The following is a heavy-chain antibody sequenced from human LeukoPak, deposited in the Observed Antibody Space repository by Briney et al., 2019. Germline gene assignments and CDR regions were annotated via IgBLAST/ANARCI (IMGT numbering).Heavy chain of an antibody. J-gene: IGHJ4*02. CDR3: ARVGYCSGGSCYVPFAY. D-gene: IGHD2-15*01. CDR1: GFTFSSYW. Sequence: GGSLRPSCAASGFTFSSYWMSCVRQAPGEGLEWVANIKQDGSETYYVDSVKGRFTISRDNAKNSLYLQMNSLRAEDTAVYYWARVGYCSGGSCYVPFAYWGQGTLVTVSS. V-gene: IGHV3-7*03. CDR2: IKQDGSET.